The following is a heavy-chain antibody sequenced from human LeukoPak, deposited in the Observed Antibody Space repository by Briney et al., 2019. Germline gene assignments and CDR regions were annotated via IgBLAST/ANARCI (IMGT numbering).Heavy chain of an antibody. Sequence: RGGSLTLSCPASGFTVSSNYMSWVRQPAGKGLEWVSVTYSNGRTYYVDSVKARFTISRDISKNKQYLQMNSLQAEDRAVYYCARDRVDYSGWYRLFDIWGEETLVTVSS. D-gene: IGHD6-19*01. CDR1: GFTVSSNY. J-gene: IGHJ4*02. CDR3: ARDRVDYSGWYRLFDI. V-gene: IGHV3-53*01. CDR2: TYSNGRT.